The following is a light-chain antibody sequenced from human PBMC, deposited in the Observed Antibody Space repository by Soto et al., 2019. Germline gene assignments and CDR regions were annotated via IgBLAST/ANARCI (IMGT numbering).Light chain of an antibody. V-gene: IGKV3-20*01. Sequence: EIVLTQSPGTLSLSPGERVTLSCRASQSVSNNFLAWHQQKPGQAPRLLIYSASRRATGIPDRFSGRGSGTDFTLTISRLEPEDFAVYYCQQYGSSLYTFGQGTKLEIK. CDR3: QQYGSSLYT. CDR2: SAS. J-gene: IGKJ2*01. CDR1: QSVSNNF.